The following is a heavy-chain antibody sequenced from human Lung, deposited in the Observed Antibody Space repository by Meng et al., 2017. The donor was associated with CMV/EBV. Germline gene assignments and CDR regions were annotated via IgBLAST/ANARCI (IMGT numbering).Heavy chain of an antibody. D-gene: IGHD2-21*02. V-gene: IGHV4-31*02. J-gene: IGHJ4*02. CDR1: DYTGSGGKD. CDR2: KYKNGKT. Sequence: DYTGSGGKDGTWNRQDPGKGLEWIGYKYKNGKTAYKQSIRSRISKSLETYKNQFSLNLSSVTAAETAIYYCARAEGVVTPIPLLDFWGRGTLVTVSS. CDR3: ARAEGVVTPIPLLDF.